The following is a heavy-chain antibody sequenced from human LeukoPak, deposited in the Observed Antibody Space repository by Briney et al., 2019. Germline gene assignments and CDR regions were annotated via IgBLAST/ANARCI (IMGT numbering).Heavy chain of an antibody. CDR1: GYTFTSYY. J-gene: IGHJ4*02. Sequence: GASVKVSCKASGYTFTSYYMHWVRQAPGQGLEWMGIINPSGGSTSYAQKFQGRVTMTRDTSTSTVYMELSSLRSEDTAVHYCASRRVVRGGDFDYWGQGTLVTVSS. CDR3: ASRRVVRGGDFDY. CDR2: INPSGGST. V-gene: IGHV1-46*03. D-gene: IGHD3-10*01.